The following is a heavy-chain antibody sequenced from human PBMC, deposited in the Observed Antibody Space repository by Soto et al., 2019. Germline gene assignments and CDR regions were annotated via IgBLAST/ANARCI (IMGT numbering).Heavy chain of an antibody. J-gene: IGHJ4*02. D-gene: IGHD2-15*01. Sequence: GGSLRLSCAASGFTFSSYWMSWVRQAPGKGLEWVANIKQDGSEKYYVDSVKGRFTISRDNAKNSLYLQMNSLRAEDTAVYYCARVGYCSGGSCHYPFDYWGQGTLVTVSS. CDR2: IKQDGSEK. CDR3: ARVGYCSGGSCHYPFDY. V-gene: IGHV3-7*01. CDR1: GFTFSSYW.